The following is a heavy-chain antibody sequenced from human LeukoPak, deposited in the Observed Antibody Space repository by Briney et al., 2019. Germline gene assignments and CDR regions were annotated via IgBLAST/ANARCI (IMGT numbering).Heavy chain of an antibody. V-gene: IGHV3-23*01. CDR1: GLTFSSYA. CDR3: ARGAYCSGGRCPGAFDI. Sequence: GGSLRLSCAASGLTFSSYAMSWVRQAPGTGLEWVSTISGSGGSTYYADSVKGRFTISRDNSKNTLYLQMNSLRAEDTAVYYCARGAYCSGGRCPGAFDIWGQGTMVTVSS. J-gene: IGHJ3*02. D-gene: IGHD2-15*01. CDR2: ISGSGGST.